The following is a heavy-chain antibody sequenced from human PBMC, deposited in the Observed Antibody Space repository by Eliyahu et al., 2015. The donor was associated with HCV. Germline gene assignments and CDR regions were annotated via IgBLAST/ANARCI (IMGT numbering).Heavy chain of an antibody. CDR1: GGSXXSFD. Sequence: QVQLQESGPGLVXPSETLSLTFPVPGGSXXSFDWXWXRQPPGKGLEWIAYIYYSGSINYNPSLKSRVTISVDTSKNQFSLKLSSVTAADTAVYYCARGQYYYGLGSPLYFDYWGQGTLVTVSS. CDR2: IYYSGSI. J-gene: IGHJ4*02. D-gene: IGHD3-10*01. CDR3: ARGQYYYGLGSPLYFDY. V-gene: IGHV4-59*01.